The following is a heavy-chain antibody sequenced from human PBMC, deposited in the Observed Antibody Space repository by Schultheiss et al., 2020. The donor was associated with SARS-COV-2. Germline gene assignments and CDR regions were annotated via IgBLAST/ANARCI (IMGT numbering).Heavy chain of an antibody. D-gene: IGHD1-26*01. CDR2: IKSKTDGGTT. J-gene: IGHJ4*02. Sequence: GGSLRLSCVASGFSLSDYYMDWVRQAPGKGLEWVGRIKSKTDGGTTDYAAPVKGRFTISRDDSKNTLYLQMNSLKTEDTAVYYCTTGWHWEDYWGQGTLVTVSS. CDR3: TTGWHWEDY. CDR1: GFSLSDYY. V-gene: IGHV3-15*01.